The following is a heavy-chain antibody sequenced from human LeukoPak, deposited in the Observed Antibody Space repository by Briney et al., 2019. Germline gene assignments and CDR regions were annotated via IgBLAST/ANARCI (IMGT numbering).Heavy chain of an antibody. CDR3: ARDYYDILTGYSPFDY. CDR1: GYTFTNYY. V-gene: IGHV1-46*01. D-gene: IGHD3-9*01. J-gene: IGHJ4*02. CDR2: INPSGDST. Sequence: ASVKVSYKASGYTFTNYYIHWVRQAPGQGLAWMGIINPSGDSTSYAQNFQGRVTMTTDMSTSTVYMELSSLRSEDTAVYYCARDYYDILTGYSPFDYWGQGTLVTVSS.